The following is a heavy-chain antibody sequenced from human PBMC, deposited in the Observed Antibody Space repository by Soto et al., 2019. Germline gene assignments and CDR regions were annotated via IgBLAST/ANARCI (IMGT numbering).Heavy chain of an antibody. J-gene: IGHJ4*02. Sequence: EVQLVESGGGLVKPGGSLRLSCAASGFTFSSYSMNWVRQAPGKGLEWVSSISSSSSYIYYVDSVKGRFTISRDNAKNSLYLQMNSLRAEDTAVYYCARDVEGSGLPPPEYYFDYWGQGTLVTVSS. D-gene: IGHD6-19*01. CDR1: GFTFSSYS. CDR2: ISSSSSYI. CDR3: ARDVEGSGLPPPEYYFDY. V-gene: IGHV3-21*01.